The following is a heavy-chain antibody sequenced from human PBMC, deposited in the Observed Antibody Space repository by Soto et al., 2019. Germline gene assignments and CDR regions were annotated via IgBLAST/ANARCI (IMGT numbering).Heavy chain of an antibody. CDR2: IKSKTDGGTT. V-gene: IGHV3-15*07. Sequence: EVQLVEAGGGLVKPGGSLRLSCAASGCTFSNAWMNWVRQAPGKGLEWVGRIKSKTDGGTTDYAAPGKGRFTISRDDSKNTLYLHMNSLKTEDTAVYYCTTVVVAATLSDYWGQGTLVTVSS. CDR3: TTVVVAATLSDY. J-gene: IGHJ4*02. D-gene: IGHD2-15*01. CDR1: GCTFSNAW.